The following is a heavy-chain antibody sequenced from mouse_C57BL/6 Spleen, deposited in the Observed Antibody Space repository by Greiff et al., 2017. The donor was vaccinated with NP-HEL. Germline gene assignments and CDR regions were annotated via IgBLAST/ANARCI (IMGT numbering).Heavy chain of an antibody. D-gene: IGHD1-1*01. CDR3: TRRDYGRDYAMDY. Sequence: VQVVESGAELVRPGASVTLSCKASGYTFTDYEMHWVKQTPVHGLEWIGAIDPETGGTAYNQKFKGKAILTADKSSSTAYMELRSLTSEDSAVYYCTRRDYGRDYAMDYWGQGTSVTVSS. CDR1: GYTFTDYE. CDR2: IDPETGGT. J-gene: IGHJ4*01. V-gene: IGHV1-15*01.